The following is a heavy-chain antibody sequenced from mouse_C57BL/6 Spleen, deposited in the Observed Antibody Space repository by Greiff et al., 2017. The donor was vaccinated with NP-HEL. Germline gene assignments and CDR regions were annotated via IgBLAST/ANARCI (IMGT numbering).Heavy chain of an antibody. CDR3: ARDYYVSSYLFGY. CDR1: GYTFTSYW. D-gene: IGHD1-1*01. Sequence: VQLQQPGAELVKPGASVKLSCKASGYTFTSYWMHWVKQRPGQGLEWIGMIHPNSGSTNYNEKFKSKATLTVDNSSSTAYMQLSSLTSEDSAVYYCARDYYVSSYLFGYWGKGTTLTVS. J-gene: IGHJ2*01. V-gene: IGHV1-64*01. CDR2: IHPNSGST.